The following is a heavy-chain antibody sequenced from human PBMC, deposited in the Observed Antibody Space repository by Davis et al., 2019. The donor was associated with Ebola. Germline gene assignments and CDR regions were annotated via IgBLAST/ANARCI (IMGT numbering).Heavy chain of an antibody. Sequence: ASVKVSCKASGYTFTSYSISWVRQAPGQGLEWMGWISAYNGNTNYAQKLQGRVTMTTDTSTSTAYMELRSLRSDDTAVYYCARSPRYCSGGSCYDSGWASLRDYYYGMDVWGKGTTVTVSS. D-gene: IGHD2-15*01. CDR3: ARSPRYCSGGSCYDSGWASLRDYYYGMDV. J-gene: IGHJ6*04. CDR2: ISAYNGNT. CDR1: GYTFTSYS. V-gene: IGHV1-18*01.